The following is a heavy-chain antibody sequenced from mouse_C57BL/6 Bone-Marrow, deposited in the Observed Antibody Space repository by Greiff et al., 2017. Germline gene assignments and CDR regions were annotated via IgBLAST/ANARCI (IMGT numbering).Heavy chain of an antibody. CDR1: GFSLTSYA. CDR2: IWPGGGT. D-gene: IGHD1-1*01. CDR3: ARHYYGGSLAY. J-gene: IGHJ3*01. V-gene: IGHV2-9-1*01. Sequence: QVQLKESGPGLVAPSQSLSITCTVSGFSLTSYAISWVRQPPGKGLEWLGVIWPGGGTNYNSAHDTRLSISKDNSKSQFFLKMNRLQTDDTARYYCARHYYGGSLAYWGQGTLVTVSA.